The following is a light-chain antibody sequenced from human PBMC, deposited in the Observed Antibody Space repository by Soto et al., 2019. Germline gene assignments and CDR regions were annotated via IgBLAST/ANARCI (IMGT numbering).Light chain of an antibody. Sequence: QAVLTQPPSVSAAPGQKVTISCSGKTSNIGNNYVSWFQQFPGTAPKLLIFDNNKRPSGTPDRFSGSKSGTSATLGITGLQTGDEADYYCGTWDSSLSAVVFGGGTKLTVL. J-gene: IGLJ2*01. CDR2: DNN. CDR1: TSNIGNNY. V-gene: IGLV1-51*01. CDR3: GTWDSSLSAVV.